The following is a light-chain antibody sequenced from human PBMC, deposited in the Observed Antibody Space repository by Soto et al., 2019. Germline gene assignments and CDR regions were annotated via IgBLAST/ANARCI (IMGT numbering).Light chain of an antibody. Sequence: EIVRTKSPATRSVSPGERATLSCRASQSVSSNLAWYQQKPGQAPRLLIYGASTRATGIPARFSGSGSGTEFTLTISSLQSADFAVYYCQQYNNWPTWTFGPGTKVDIX. V-gene: IGKV3-15*01. CDR1: QSVSSN. CDR3: QQYNNWPTWT. J-gene: IGKJ1*01. CDR2: GAS.